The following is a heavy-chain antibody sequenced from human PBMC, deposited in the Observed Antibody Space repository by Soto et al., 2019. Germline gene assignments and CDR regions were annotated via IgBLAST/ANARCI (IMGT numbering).Heavy chain of an antibody. CDR1: GGSISSSSYY. CDR3: ASGRGWYPVGY. Sequence: PSETLSLTCTVSGGSISSSSYYWGWIRQPPGKGLEWIGSIYYSGSTYYNPSLKSRVTISVDTSKNQFSLKLSSVTAADTAVYYCASGRGWYPVGYWGQGTLVTVSS. J-gene: IGHJ4*02. D-gene: IGHD6-19*01. V-gene: IGHV4-39*01. CDR2: IYYSGST.